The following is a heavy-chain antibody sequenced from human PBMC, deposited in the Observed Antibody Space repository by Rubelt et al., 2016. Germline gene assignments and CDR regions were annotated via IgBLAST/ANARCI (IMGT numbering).Heavy chain of an antibody. CDR1: GFTFHEHA. Sequence: EVQLVESGGVVVQPGGSLRLSCAGSGFTFHEHAMHWVRQVPGKGLEWVSGSMWDGSMIGYADSVRGRFTISRDNAKNSLCRHMNNLGTEDTAIYYCARVKQGVTAAGTFDSWGQGTLVTVAS. CDR2: SMWDGSMI. D-gene: IGHD6-13*01. CDR3: ARVKQGVTAAGTFDS. V-gene: IGHV3-9*01. J-gene: IGHJ4*02.